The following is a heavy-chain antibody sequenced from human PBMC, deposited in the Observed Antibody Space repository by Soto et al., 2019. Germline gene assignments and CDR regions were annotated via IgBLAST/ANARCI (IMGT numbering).Heavy chain of an antibody. V-gene: IGHV3-23*01. CDR2: VSGSGSST. Sequence: EVQLLESGGGLVQPGGSLRLSCAASGFTFSSYTMSWVRQAPGKGLEWISAVSGSGSSTYYADSVKGRFTISRDNSTDTLYLQMNNLRAEDTAVYYCAKPPDYNWNDYWGQGTLVTVSS. D-gene: IGHD1-20*01. CDR3: AKPPDYNWNDY. J-gene: IGHJ4*02. CDR1: GFTFSSYT.